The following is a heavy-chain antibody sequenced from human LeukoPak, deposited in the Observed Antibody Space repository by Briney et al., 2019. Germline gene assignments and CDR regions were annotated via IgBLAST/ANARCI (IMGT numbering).Heavy chain of an antibody. D-gene: IGHD6-13*01. Sequence: GGSLRLSCAASGFTFSVYWMGWVRQAPGKGREWVADIKQDGREKYYVDSVKGRFTISRDNAKSSLFLQLNSLRAEDTAVYYCARGGGYSSSSGDYWGQGTLVTVSS. CDR2: IKQDGREK. V-gene: IGHV3-7*01. J-gene: IGHJ4*02. CDR1: GFTFSVYW. CDR3: ARGGGYSSSSGDY.